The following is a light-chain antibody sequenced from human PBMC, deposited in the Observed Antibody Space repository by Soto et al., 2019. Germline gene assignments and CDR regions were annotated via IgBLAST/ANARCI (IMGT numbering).Light chain of an antibody. V-gene: IGLV1-40*01. CDR2: ETD. CDR3: QSDDSSLSGSEV. J-gene: IGLJ3*02. CDR1: SSNIGAGFE. Sequence: QSVLTQPPSVSGAPGQRVSISCTGTSSNIGAGFEVHWYQQVPGKATKLLIIETDNRPSGGPDRFSGSKAGASASLAIPGVQAEDEADYFCQSDDSSLSGSEVFGGGTKLTVL.